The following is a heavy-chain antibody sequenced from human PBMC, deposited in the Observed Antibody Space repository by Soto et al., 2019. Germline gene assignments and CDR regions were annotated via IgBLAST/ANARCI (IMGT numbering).Heavy chain of an antibody. CDR2: IYYSGST. V-gene: IGHV4-31*03. CDR3: ARSYTATTEANWFDP. D-gene: IGHD1-26*01. J-gene: IGHJ5*02. Sequence: QVQLQESGPGLVRTSQTLSLTCTVSGGSISSGGYYWSWIRQHPGKGLEWIGYIYYSGSTYFNPSLKSRVTRSVDTSTNQFSLKVSSVTAADTAVYYCARSYTATTEANWFDPWGQGTLVTVSS. CDR1: GGSISSGGYY.